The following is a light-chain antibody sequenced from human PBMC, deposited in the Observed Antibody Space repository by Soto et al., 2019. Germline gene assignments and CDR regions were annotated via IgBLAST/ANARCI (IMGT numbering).Light chain of an antibody. CDR1: QSDSSS. Sequence: EIMLTQSPGTLSLSPGERATLSCRASQSDSSSLAWYQQKPGLAPTLLISDASSRASGVPDRFTGGGSGTDFTLTIRRLEPEDFAVYYCQQYAAGSPLTFGQGTRLEIK. CDR2: DAS. CDR3: QQYAAGSPLT. J-gene: IGKJ5*01. V-gene: IGKV3-20*01.